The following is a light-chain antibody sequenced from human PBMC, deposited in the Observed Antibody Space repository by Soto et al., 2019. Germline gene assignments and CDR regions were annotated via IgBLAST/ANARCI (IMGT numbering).Light chain of an antibody. CDR1: QTFMNL. V-gene: IGKV3-11*01. CDR2: DGY. CDR3: QQRSNWPRLT. J-gene: IGKJ4*01. Sequence: EIVLTQSPVTLSLSPGERATLSCSASQTFMNLLAWYQQKPGQPPRLLIYDGYYRATDTPPRFSGSGSGTDFTLTISSLEPEDFAVYYCQQRSNWPRLTFGGGTKVDIK.